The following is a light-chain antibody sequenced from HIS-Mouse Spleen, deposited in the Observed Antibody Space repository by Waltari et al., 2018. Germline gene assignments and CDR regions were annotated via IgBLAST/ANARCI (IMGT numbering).Light chain of an antibody. CDR1: QSVLYSSNNQNY. J-gene: IGKJ1*01. Sequence: DIVRTQSPDALAVSPCERATINCKSSQSVLYSSNNQNYLAWYQQKPGQPPKLLIYWASTRESGVPDRFSGSGSGTDFTLTVSSLQAEDVAVYYCQQYYSTPQTFGQGTKVEIK. V-gene: IGKV4-1*01. CDR2: WAS. CDR3: QQYYSTPQT.